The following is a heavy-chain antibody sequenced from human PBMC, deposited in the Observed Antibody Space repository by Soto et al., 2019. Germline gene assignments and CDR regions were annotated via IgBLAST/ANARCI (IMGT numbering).Heavy chain of an antibody. CDR1: GFTFSSYS. D-gene: IGHD2-8*01. CDR2: ISSSSSTI. Sequence: EVQLVESGGGLVQPGGSLRLSCAASGFTFSSYSMNWVRQAPGKGLEWVSYISSSSSTIYYADSVKGRFTISRDNAKNSLYLQMNSLRAEDTAVYYCAREGANNVLMVYAIESPDAFDIWGQGTMVTVSS. J-gene: IGHJ3*02. CDR3: AREGANNVLMVYAIESPDAFDI. V-gene: IGHV3-48*01.